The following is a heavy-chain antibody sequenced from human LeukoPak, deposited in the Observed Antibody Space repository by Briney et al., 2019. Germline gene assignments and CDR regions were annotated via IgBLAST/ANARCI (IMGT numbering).Heavy chain of an antibody. J-gene: IGHJ4*02. Sequence: GGSLRLSCAASGFTFSSYAMSWVRQAPGKGLEWVSAISGSGGSAYYADSVKGRFTISRDNSKNTLYLQMNSLRAEDTAVYYCAKDLDYDILTGYSSWGQGTLVTVSS. D-gene: IGHD3-9*01. CDR2: ISGSGGSA. CDR1: GFTFSSYA. CDR3: AKDLDYDILTGYSS. V-gene: IGHV3-23*01.